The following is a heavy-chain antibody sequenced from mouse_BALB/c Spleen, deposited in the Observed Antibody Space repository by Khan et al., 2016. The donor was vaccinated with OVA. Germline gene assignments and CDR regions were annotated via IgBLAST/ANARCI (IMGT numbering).Heavy chain of an antibody. CDR2: ISSGGYYT. CDR3: ARDGYGYYAMDY. Sequence: EVELVESGGALVRPGGSLKLSCAASGFTFSNYAMSWVRQSPEKRLEWVAEISSGGYYTFYPDTVTGRFTISRDNAKNTLYLEMSSLRSEDTAMYYCARDGYGYYAMDYWGQGTSVTVSS. J-gene: IGHJ4*01. CDR1: GFTFSNYA. V-gene: IGHV5-9-4*01. D-gene: IGHD2-2*01.